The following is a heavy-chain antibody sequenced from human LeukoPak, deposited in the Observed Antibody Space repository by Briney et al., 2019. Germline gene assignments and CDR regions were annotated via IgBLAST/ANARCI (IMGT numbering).Heavy chain of an antibody. Sequence: GGSLRLSCAASGFTVSSNYMSWVRQAPGKGLEWVSVIYSGGSTYYADSVKGRFTISRDNSKNTLYLQMNSLRAEDTAVYYCAGERGYSFGWFDSWGQGTLVTVSS. J-gene: IGHJ5*01. V-gene: IGHV3-53*01. D-gene: IGHD5-18*01. CDR3: AGERGYSFGWFDS. CDR2: IYSGGST. CDR1: GFTVSSNY.